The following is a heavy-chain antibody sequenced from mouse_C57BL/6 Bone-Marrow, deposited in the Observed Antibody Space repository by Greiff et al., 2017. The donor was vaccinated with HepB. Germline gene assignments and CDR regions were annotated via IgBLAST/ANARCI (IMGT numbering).Heavy chain of an antibody. J-gene: IGHJ2*01. V-gene: IGHV1-74*01. Sequence: QVQLQQPGAELVKPGASVKVSCKASGYTFTSYWMHWVKQRPGQGLEWIGRIHPSDSDTNYNQKFKGKATLTVDKSSSPAYMQLSSLTSEDSEVYYCAILFITTVVATRKGEYWGQGTTLTVSS. CDR2: IHPSDSDT. CDR3: AILFITTVVATRKGEY. CDR1: GYTFTSYW. D-gene: IGHD1-1*01.